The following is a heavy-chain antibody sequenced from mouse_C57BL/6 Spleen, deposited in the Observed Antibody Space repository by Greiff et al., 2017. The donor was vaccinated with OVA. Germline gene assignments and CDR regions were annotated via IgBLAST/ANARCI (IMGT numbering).Heavy chain of an antibody. D-gene: IGHD1-1*01. Sequence: QVQLQQPGAELVRPGSSVKLSCKASGYTFTSYWMHWVKQRPIQGLEWIGNIDPSDSETHYNQKFKDKATLTVDKSSSTAYMQLSSLTSEDSAVYYCARDYGSSYADVWGTGTTVTVSS. V-gene: IGHV1-52*01. J-gene: IGHJ1*03. CDR2: IDPSDSET. CDR3: ARDYGSSYADV. CDR1: GYTFTSYW.